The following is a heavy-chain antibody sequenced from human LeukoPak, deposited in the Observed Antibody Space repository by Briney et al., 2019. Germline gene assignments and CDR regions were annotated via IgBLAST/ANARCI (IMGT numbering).Heavy chain of an antibody. D-gene: IGHD1-1*01. V-gene: IGHV6-1*01. CDR1: GDSLSSNSAA. CDR3: ARDTSGEYNWNDASWFDP. CDR2: TYYRSKWYN. J-gene: IGHJ5*02. Sequence: SQTLSLTCAISGDSLSSNSAAWNWIRQSPSRGLEWLGRTYYRSKWYNDYAVSVKSRITINPDTSKNQFSLQLNSVTPEDTAVYYCARDTSGEYNWNDASWFDPWGQGTLVTVSS.